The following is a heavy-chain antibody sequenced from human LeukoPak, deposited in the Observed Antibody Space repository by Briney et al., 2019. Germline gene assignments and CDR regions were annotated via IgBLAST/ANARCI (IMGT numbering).Heavy chain of an antibody. Sequence: SETLSLTCAVYGGSFSGYYWSWIRQPPGKGLEWIGEINHSGTTNYNSSLKSRVTVSVDTSKNQFSLKLSSVTAADTAVYYCASEIAAAGTSPNYDYYYYYMDVWGKGTTVTVSS. V-gene: IGHV4-34*01. CDR3: ASEIAAAGTSPNYDYYYYYMDV. D-gene: IGHD6-13*01. CDR2: INHSGTT. J-gene: IGHJ6*03. CDR1: GGSFSGYY.